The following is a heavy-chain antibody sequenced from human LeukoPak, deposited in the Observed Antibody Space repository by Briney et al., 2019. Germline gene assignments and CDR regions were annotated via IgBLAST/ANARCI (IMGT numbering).Heavy chain of an antibody. CDR2: INHSGST. D-gene: IGHD6-13*01. Sequence: PSETLSLTCAVYGGSFSGYYWSWIRQPPGKGLEWIGEINHSGSTNYNPPLKSRVTISVDTSKNQFSLKLSSVTAADTAVYYCARGTIAAAGSFDYWGQGTLVTVSS. J-gene: IGHJ4*02. V-gene: IGHV4-34*01. CDR1: GGSFSGYY. CDR3: ARGTIAAAGSFDY.